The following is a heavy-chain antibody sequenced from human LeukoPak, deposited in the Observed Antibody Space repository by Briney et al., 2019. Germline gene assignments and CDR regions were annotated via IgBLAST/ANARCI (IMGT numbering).Heavy chain of an antibody. V-gene: IGHV4-38-2*02. CDR3: ARLIVGCTDGVCYKGHVF. J-gene: IGHJ4*02. CDR2: IFHSGST. CDR1: GYSISSGYY. Sequence: SETLSLTCTVSGYSISSGYYWVWIRQPPGKGLELIGSIFHSGSTYYNPSLKSRVTISVDTSKNQFSLKLSSVTAADTAVYYCARLIVGCTDGVCYKGHVFWGQGTLVTVS. D-gene: IGHD2-8*01.